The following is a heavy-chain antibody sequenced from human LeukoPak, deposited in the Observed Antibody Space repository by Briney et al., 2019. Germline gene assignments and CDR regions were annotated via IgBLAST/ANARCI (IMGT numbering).Heavy chain of an antibody. CDR2: INPSGGST. Sequence: ASVKVSCKASGYTFTSYYMHWVRQAPGQGLEWMGIINPSGGSTSYAQKFQGRVTMTRDMSTSTVYMELSSLRSEDTAVYYCASLLSPGGLAFDYWGQGTLVTVSS. CDR1: GYTFTSYY. D-gene: IGHD6-19*01. V-gene: IGHV1-46*01. J-gene: IGHJ4*02. CDR3: ASLLSPGGLAFDY.